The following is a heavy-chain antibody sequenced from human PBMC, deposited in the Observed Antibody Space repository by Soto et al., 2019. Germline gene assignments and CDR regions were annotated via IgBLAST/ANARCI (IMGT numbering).Heavy chain of an antibody. CDR3: AKYRVAAHTAGPYFER. V-gene: IGHV3-23*01. CDR1: WFTFSSYA. Sequence: GGSLRLSCAASWFTFSSYAMSCVHQAPGKGLEWFSTISGSGGITYYADSVKGRFTISRDNSKNTLYLQMNSQRAEDTAVYYSAKYRVAAHTAGPYFERWGKGATVTVSS. J-gene: IGHJ4*02. D-gene: IGHD5-18*01. CDR2: ISGSGGIT.